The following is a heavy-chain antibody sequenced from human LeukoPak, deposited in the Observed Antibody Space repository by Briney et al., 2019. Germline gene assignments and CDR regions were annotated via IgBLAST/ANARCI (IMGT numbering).Heavy chain of an antibody. CDR1: GGSINPYY. Sequence: SDTLSLTCTVSGGSINPYYWSWIRQPPGKGLEYIGYISYTGSTNSNPSLKSRLTISVDTSKNQLSLKLRSVTAADTAVHYCARIHDYGDYAFDKWGQGTLVTVSS. CDR2: ISYTGST. D-gene: IGHD4-17*01. J-gene: IGHJ4*02. CDR3: ARIHDYGDYAFDK. V-gene: IGHV4-59*08.